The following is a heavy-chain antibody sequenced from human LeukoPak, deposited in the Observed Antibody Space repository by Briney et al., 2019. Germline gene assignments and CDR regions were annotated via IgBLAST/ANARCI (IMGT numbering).Heavy chain of an antibody. V-gene: IGHV4-59*01. J-gene: IGHJ5*02. CDR2: IYYSGST. D-gene: IGHD3-10*01. CDR1: GGSISSYY. Sequence: SETLSLTCTVSGGSISSYYWSWIRQPPGKGLEWIGYIYYSGSTNYNPSLKSRVTISVDTSNNQFSLKLNSVTAADTAIYYCARAGRMGSWFDPWGQGTLVTVSS. CDR3: ARAGRMGSWFDP.